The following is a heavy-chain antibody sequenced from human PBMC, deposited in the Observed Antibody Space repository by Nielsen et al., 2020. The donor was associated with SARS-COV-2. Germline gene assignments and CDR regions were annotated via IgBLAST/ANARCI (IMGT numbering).Heavy chain of an antibody. V-gene: IGHV3-23*03. D-gene: IGHD5-18*01. CDR3: ARDPGLLQLWLPIFDY. CDR1: GFTFSSYA. J-gene: IGHJ4*02. CDR2: IYSGGSST. Sequence: GESLKISCAASGFTFSSYAMSWVRQAPGKGLEWVSVIYSGGSSTYYADSVKGRFTISRDNSKNTLYLQMNSLRAEDTAVYYCARDPGLLQLWLPIFDYWGQGTLVTVSS.